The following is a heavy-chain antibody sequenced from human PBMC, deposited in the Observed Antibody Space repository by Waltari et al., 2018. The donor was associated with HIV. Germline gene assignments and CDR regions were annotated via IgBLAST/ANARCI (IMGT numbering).Heavy chain of an antibody. CDR2: INQSGNN. Sequence: QVQLQQWGAGLLKPSETLSLTCAVSGGSFSASYWSWIRQTPGKGLEWIGEINQSGNNDQSPTLKNRLTRSVDPSKNHFSLKMTSMTAADTAVYYCARGSPTLQFYDDFSGYLDAFDVWGHGTMVTVSS. V-gene: IGHV4-34*01. J-gene: IGHJ3*01. CDR3: ARGSPTLQFYDDFSGYLDAFDV. D-gene: IGHD3-22*01. CDR1: GGSFSASY.